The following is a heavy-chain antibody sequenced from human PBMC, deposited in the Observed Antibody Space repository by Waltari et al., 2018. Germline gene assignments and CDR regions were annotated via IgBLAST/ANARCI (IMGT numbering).Heavy chain of an antibody. J-gene: IGHJ6*02. D-gene: IGHD6-13*01. CDR3: ARDRGYSSSWYVHYYGMDV. CDR2: IKQDGSEK. Sequence: EVQLVESGGGLVQPGGSLRLSCAASGFTFSSYWMSWVRQAPGKGLEWVANIKQDGSEKYYVDSVKGRFTISRDNAKNSLYLQMNSLRAEDTAVYYCARDRGYSSSWYVHYYGMDVWGQGTTVTVSS. CDR1: GFTFSSYW. V-gene: IGHV3-7*01.